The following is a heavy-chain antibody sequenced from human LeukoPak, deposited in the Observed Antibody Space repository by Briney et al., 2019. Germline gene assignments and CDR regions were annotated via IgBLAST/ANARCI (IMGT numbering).Heavy chain of an antibody. Sequence: SSETLSLTCTVSNGSISSYHWSWVRQPPGKGLEWIGYILTSGTTNYNPSLKSRLTISVDTSKNQFTLKLSSVTAADTAVYCCARLRVSGSYLYYFDYWGQGTLVTVSS. D-gene: IGHD1-26*01. CDR2: ILTSGTT. CDR1: NGSISSYH. J-gene: IGHJ4*02. CDR3: ARLRVSGSYLYYFDY. V-gene: IGHV4-4*09.